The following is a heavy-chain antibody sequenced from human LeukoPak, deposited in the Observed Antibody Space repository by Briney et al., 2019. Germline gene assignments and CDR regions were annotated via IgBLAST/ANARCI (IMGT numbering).Heavy chain of an antibody. CDR3: ARQPSAGLFDF. CDR1: GYSFASYW. D-gene: IGHD6-13*01. V-gene: IGHV5-51*01. Sequence: GESLKISCKGSGYSFASYWIGWVRQVPGKGLECMGIIYPSDSDTRYSPSFQGQVTISADKSISTAYLQWNSLKASDTAMYYCARQPSAGLFDFWGQGTLVTVSS. J-gene: IGHJ4*02. CDR2: IYPSDSDT.